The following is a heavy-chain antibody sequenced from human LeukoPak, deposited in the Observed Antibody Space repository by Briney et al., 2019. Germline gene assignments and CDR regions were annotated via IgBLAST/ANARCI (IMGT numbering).Heavy chain of an antibody. V-gene: IGHV4-30-4*08. CDR3: PRGTAKYSSGNWFDP. J-gene: IGHJ5*02. Sequence: SETLSLTCTVSGGSISSGDYYWSWIRQPPGKGLEWIGYIYYSGSTYYNPSLKSRVTISVDTSKNQFSLKLSPVTAADTAVYYCPRGTAKYSSGNWFDPWGQGTLVTVSS. D-gene: IGHD6-25*01. CDR1: GGSISSGDYY. CDR2: IYYSGST.